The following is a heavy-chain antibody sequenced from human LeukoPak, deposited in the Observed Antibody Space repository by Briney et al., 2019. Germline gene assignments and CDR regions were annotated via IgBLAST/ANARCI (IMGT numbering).Heavy chain of an antibody. Sequence: PSETLSLTCAVYGGSFSGYYWSWIRQPPGKGLEWIGEINHSGSTNYNPSLKSRVTISVDTSKNQFSLKLSSVTAADTAVYYCARKGRHPGWGSYRPYYFDYWGQGTLVTVSS. V-gene: IGHV4-34*01. D-gene: IGHD3-16*02. CDR2: INHSGST. J-gene: IGHJ4*02. CDR1: GGSFSGYY. CDR3: ARKGRHPGWGSYRPYYFDY.